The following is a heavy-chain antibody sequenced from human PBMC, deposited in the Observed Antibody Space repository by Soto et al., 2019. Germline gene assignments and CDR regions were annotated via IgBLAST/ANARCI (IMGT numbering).Heavy chain of an antibody. Sequence: GGSLRLSCAVSGFTFSSYAMSWVRQAPGKGLEWVSVISGSGGSTYYADSVKGRFTISRDNSKNTLYLQMNSLRAEDTAVYYCAKGGDVVTAIRTLDYWGQGTLVTVSS. V-gene: IGHV3-23*01. CDR3: AKGGDVVTAIRTLDY. CDR1: GFTFSSYA. D-gene: IGHD2-21*02. CDR2: ISGSGGST. J-gene: IGHJ4*02.